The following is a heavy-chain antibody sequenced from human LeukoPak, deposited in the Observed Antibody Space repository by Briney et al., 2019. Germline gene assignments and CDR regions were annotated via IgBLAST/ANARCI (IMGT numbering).Heavy chain of an antibody. CDR1: GYTFTGYY. D-gene: IGHD3-10*01. CDR3: ARDLGITMVRGVIGIDY. Sequence: GASVKVSCKASGYTFTGYYMHWVRQAPGQGLEWMGWINPNSGGTNYAQKFQGRVTMTRDTSISTAYMELSRLRSDDTAVYYCARDLGITMVRGVIGIDYWGQGTLVTVSS. V-gene: IGHV1-2*02. J-gene: IGHJ4*02. CDR2: INPNSGGT.